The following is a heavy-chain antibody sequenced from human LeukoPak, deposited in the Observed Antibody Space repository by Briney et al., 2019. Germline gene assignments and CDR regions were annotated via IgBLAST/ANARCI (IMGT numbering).Heavy chain of an antibody. CDR1: GGSISSGGYY. V-gene: IGHV4-31*03. D-gene: IGHD2-15*01. CDR2: IYYSGST. CDR3: ARDRDLGYCSGGSCWAFDI. J-gene: IGHJ3*02. Sequence: SQTLSLTCSVSGGSISSGGYYWSWIRQHPGKGLEWIGYIYYSGSTYYNPSLKSRVTISVDTSKNQFSLKLSSVTAADTAVYYCARDRDLGYCSGGSCWAFDIWGQGTMVTVSS.